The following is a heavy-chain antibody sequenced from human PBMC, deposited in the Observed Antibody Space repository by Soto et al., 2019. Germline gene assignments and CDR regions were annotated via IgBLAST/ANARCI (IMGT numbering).Heavy chain of an antibody. CDR2: ISYGGSNK. CDR3: AKTQTSRSHYYDSSAYLPLDY. D-gene: IGHD3-22*01. V-gene: IGHV3-30*18. J-gene: IGHJ4*02. CDR1: GFIFSDYG. Sequence: GGSLTLSCAASGFIFSDYGMHWVRQAPGKGLEWVAVISYGGSNKYYADSVKGRFTISRDNSKNTLFLQMNSLRAEDTAVYYCAKTQTSRSHYYDSSAYLPLDYWGQGTLVTVSS.